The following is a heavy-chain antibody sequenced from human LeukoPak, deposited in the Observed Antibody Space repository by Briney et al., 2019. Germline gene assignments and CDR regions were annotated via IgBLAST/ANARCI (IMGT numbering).Heavy chain of an antibody. D-gene: IGHD5-18*01. Sequence: GGSLRLSCAASGFTFSSYAMHWVRQAPGKGLEWVAVISYDGSNKYYADSVKGRFTISRDNSKNTLYLQMNSLRAVDTAVYYCARDYGRRTDTAMYYFDYWGQGTLVTVSS. CDR2: ISYDGSNK. V-gene: IGHV3-30-3*01. CDR3: ARDYGRRTDTAMYYFDY. J-gene: IGHJ4*02. CDR1: GFTFSSYA.